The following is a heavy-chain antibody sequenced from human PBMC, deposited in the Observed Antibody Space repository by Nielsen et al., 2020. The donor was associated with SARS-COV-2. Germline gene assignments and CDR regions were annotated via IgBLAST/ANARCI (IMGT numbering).Heavy chain of an antibody. J-gene: IGHJ1*01. CDR3: ARGKQQLVPYFQH. CDR2: IIPIFGTA. V-gene: IGHV1-69*06. D-gene: IGHD6-13*01. CDR1: GGTFSSYA. Sequence: SVKVSCKASGGTFSSYAISWVRQAPGQGLEWMGGIIPIFGTANYAQKFQGRVTITADKSTSTAYMELSSLRSDDTAVYYCARGKQQLVPYFQHWGQGTLVTVSS.